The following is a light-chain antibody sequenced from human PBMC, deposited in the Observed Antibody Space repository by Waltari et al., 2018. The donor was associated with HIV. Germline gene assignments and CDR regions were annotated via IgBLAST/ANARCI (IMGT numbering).Light chain of an antibody. CDR2: VDGDGSH. J-gene: IGLJ2*01. Sequence: QLVLTQSPSASASLGASVRLTCTLSSGHSTYAIAWHQQQPEKGPRYLMRVDGDGSHMKGDGIPDRFSGSSSGAERYLTISSLQSEDEADYYCQTWDTGIQFGGATKLTVL. CDR1: SGHSTYA. CDR3: QTWDTGIQ. V-gene: IGLV4-69*01.